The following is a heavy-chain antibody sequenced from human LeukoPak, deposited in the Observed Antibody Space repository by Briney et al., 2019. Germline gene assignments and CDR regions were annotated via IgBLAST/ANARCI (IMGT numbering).Heavy chain of an antibody. Sequence: GGSLRLSCAASGFTFSSYAMSWVRQAPGKGLEWVSAISGSGGSTYYADSVKGRFTISRDNSKITLYLQMNSLRAEDTAVYYCAKGTAGYCSSTSCYGLDYWGQGTLVTVSS. V-gene: IGHV3-23*01. CDR2: ISGSGGST. J-gene: IGHJ4*02. D-gene: IGHD2-2*01. CDR3: AKGTAGYCSSTSCYGLDY. CDR1: GFTFSSYA.